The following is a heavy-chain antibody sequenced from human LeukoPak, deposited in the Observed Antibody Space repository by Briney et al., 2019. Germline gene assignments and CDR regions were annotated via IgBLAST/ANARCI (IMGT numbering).Heavy chain of an antibody. Sequence: GGSLRLSCAASGFTFSSYWMSWVCQAPGKGLEWVANIKQDGSEKYYVDSVKGRFTISRDNAKNSLYLQMDSLRAEDTAVYYCARYIAGANWFDPWGQGTLVTVSS. V-gene: IGHV3-7*03. CDR3: ARYIAGANWFDP. CDR1: GFTFSSYW. CDR2: IKQDGSEK. D-gene: IGHD5-12*01. J-gene: IGHJ5*02.